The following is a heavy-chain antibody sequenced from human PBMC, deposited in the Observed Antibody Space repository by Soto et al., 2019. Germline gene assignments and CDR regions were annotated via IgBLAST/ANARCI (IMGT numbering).Heavy chain of an antibody. CDR1: GGSFSGYY. J-gene: IGHJ4*02. D-gene: IGHD6-19*01. CDR2: INHSGST. CDR3: ARGPLAARLGYVASVAGRGYVY. Sequence: QVQLQQWGAGLLKPSETLSLTCAVYGGSFSGYYWSWIRQPPGKGLEWIGEINHSGSTNYNPSLKRRVTISVDTAKNQFSLKLSSVTAADTAVYYCARGPLAARLGYVASVAGRGYVYWGQGTLVTVSS. V-gene: IGHV4-34*01.